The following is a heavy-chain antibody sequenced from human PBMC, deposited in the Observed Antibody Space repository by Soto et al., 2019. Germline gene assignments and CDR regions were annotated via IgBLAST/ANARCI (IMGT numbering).Heavy chain of an antibody. CDR3: ARDQPTANGLIAY. CDR2: IISSSSTI. D-gene: IGHD1-1*01. V-gene: IGHV3-48*01. CDR1: RFTFNSYN. J-gene: IGHJ4*02. Sequence: GGALRLSFATFRFTFNSYNMKWVRPVLWKGLVWVSFIISSSSTIYYADSVKGRFTISRDYAKNSLYLQMNSLRAEDTAVYYCARDQPTANGLIAYWGQGTLVTVSS.